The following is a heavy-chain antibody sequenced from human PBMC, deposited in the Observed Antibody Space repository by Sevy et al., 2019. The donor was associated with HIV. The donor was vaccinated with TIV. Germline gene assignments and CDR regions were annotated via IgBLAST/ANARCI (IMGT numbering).Heavy chain of an antibody. CDR1: GFTFSTYG. J-gene: IGHJ4*02. CDR3: AKDPRPSHRITTFVVVDYFEY. D-gene: IGHD2-15*01. V-gene: IGHV3-30*02. CDR2: IRYDESER. Sequence: GGSLRLSCAASGFTFSTYGMHWVRQAPGKGLEWVAFIRYDESERYCADSVKGRCTISRDNAKSTLYLRLSSLRDEDTAVYYCAKDPRPSHRITTFVVVDYFEYWGQGTLVTVSS.